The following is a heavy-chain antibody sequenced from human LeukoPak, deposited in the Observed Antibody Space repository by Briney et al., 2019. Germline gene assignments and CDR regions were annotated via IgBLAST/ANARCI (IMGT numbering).Heavy chain of an antibody. CDR1: GYTFTSYA. D-gene: IGHD6-19*01. J-gene: IGHJ4*02. CDR3: ARDILSHSSGWYYFDY. CDR2: INAGNGNT. Sequence: ASVKVSCKASGYTFTSYAMHWVRQDPGQRLEWMGWINAGNGNTKYSQKFQGRVTITRDTSASTAYMELSSLRSEDTAVYYCARDILSHSSGWYYFDYWGQGTLVTVSS. V-gene: IGHV1-3*01.